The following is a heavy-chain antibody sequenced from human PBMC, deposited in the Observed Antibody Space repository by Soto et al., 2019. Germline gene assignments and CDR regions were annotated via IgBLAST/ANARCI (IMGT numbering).Heavy chain of an antibody. D-gene: IGHD5-12*01. CDR3: AMGLRLPNWFDP. CDR2: MNPNSGNT. J-gene: IGHJ5*02. Sequence: QVQLVQSGAEVKKPGASVKVSCKASGYTFTSYHINWVRQATGQGLEWMGWMNPNSGNTGYAQKFQGRVTMTRNTSISTAYMELSSLRSEDTAVYYCAMGLRLPNWFDPWGQGTLVTVSS. CDR1: GYTFTSYH. V-gene: IGHV1-8*01.